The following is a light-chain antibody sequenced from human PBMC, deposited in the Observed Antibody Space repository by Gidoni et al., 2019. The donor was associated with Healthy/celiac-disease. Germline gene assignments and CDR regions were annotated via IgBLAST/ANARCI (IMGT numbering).Light chain of an antibody. V-gene: IGKV1-39*01. CDR3: QQSYSTPWT. CDR1: QSISSY. J-gene: IGKJ1*01. Sequence: DIQMTQSPSSLSASVGDRVTITCRARQSISSYLNWYQQKPGKAPKHLIYAASSLQSGVPSRFSGSGSGTDFTLTISSLQPEDFATYYCQQSYSTPWTFGQGTKVEIK. CDR2: AAS.